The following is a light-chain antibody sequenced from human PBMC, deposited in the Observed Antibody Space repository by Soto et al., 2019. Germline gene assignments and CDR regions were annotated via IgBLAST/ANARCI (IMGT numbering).Light chain of an antibody. CDR3: QHDDSSPYT. Sequence: EIVLTQSPGTLSLPPGEGAALSCRASQSIGSSLLAWYQQKPFQAPRLLIYGASSSATGIPDRFSGSGSGTDFTLTISRLEHDYFEVYFCQHDDSSPYTFGQGTKVEIK. CDR1: QSIGSSL. J-gene: IGKJ2*01. V-gene: IGKV3-20*01. CDR2: GAS.